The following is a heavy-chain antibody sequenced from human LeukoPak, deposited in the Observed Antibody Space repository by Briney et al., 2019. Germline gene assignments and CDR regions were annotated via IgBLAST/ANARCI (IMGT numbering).Heavy chain of an antibody. V-gene: IGHV3-30*18. CDR1: GFTFSSYG. D-gene: IGHD2/OR15-2a*01. CDR3: AKDLSIGGTSVDY. J-gene: IGHJ4*02. Sequence: GRSLRLSCAASGFTFSSYGMHWVRQAPGKGLEWVAVISYDGSNKYYADSVKGRFTISRDNSKNTLYLQMNSLRAEDMAVYYCAKDLSIGGTSVDYWGQGTLVTVSS. CDR2: ISYDGSNK.